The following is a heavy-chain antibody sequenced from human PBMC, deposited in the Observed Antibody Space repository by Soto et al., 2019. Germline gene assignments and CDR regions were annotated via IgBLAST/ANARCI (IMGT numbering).Heavy chain of an antibody. CDR2: ISAYNGNT. D-gene: IGHD6-6*01. Sequence: QVQLVQSGAEVKMPGASVKVSCKASGYTFTNYGINWVRQAPGQGLEWMGWISAYNGNTNYAQKLQGRLTLATDPSTSTTHMELRSLTSADAAGYFCARDGRQFVPNSDAHDIWGQGTVVTVSS. CDR3: ARDGRQFVPNSDAHDI. J-gene: IGHJ3*02. CDR1: GYTFTNYG. V-gene: IGHV1-18*01.